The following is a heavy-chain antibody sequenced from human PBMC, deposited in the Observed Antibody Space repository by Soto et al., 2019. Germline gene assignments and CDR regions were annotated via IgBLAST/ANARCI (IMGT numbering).Heavy chain of an antibody. Sequence: ASVKVSCKSPGYTFTSNYMQSVRQAPGQRLEWMVWINAGNGNTKYSQKFQGRVTITRDTSASTAYMEQSSLRSEDTAVYYCARDLGGWSDYWRKGTLVTAAS. CDR3: ARDLGGWSDY. CDR1: GYTFTSNY. J-gene: IGHJ4*02. D-gene: IGHD2-15*01. CDR2: INAGNGNT. V-gene: IGHV1-3*01.